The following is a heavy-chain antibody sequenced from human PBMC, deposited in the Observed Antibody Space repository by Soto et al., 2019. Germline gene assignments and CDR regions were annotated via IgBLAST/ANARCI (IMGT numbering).Heavy chain of an antibody. J-gene: IGHJ4*02. CDR2: IYHSVSS. CDR3: ARRWGAWEYASSGPFDF. D-gene: IGHD3-22*01. Sequence: QLQLQESGSGLVKPSQTLSLTCAVSGGSISSGGYSWSWIRQPPGKGLEWIGYIYHSVSSYYHPSLECRVIFSVEWSKNQFSLTLRSVTAADTAVYFCARRWGAWEYASSGPFDFWCQGNLVTVSS. CDR1: GGSISSGGYS. V-gene: IGHV4-30-2*01.